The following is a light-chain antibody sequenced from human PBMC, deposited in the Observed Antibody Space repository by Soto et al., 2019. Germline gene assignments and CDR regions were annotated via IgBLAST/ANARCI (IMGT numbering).Light chain of an antibody. CDR3: QTWGAGFSVV. J-gene: IGLJ2*01. CDR2: VNTDGSH. Sequence: QLVLTQSPSASASLGASVKLTCNLSSGHSSYAIAWHQQQPEKGPRYLMKVNTDGSHNKGDGIPDRFSGSSSGAERYLTISSLQSEDEADYYCQTWGAGFSVVFGGGTKVTVL. V-gene: IGLV4-69*01. CDR1: SGHSSYA.